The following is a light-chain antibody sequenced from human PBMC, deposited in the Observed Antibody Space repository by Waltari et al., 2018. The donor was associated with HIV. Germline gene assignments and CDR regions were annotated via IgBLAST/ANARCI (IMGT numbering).Light chain of an antibody. CDR3: CSYASSTTYV. CDR2: EFN. V-gene: IGLV2-23*02. Sequence: QSALTQPAPVSGSPEQSITISCPGTNSAVGYYNLASWYQQHPGKAPKLRIYEFNKRPSGISDRFSGSKSDNTASLTISGLQAEDEADYYCCSYASSTTYVFGTGTKITVL. CDR1: NSAVGYYNL. J-gene: IGLJ1*01.